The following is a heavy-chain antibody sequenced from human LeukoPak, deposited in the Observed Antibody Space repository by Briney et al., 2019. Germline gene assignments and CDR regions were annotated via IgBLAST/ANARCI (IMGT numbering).Heavy chain of an antibody. J-gene: IGHJ6*03. CDR1: GYTFTGYY. Sequence: ASVKVSCKASGYTFTGYYMHWVRQAPGQGLEWMGWINPNSGGTNYAQKFQGRVTMTRDTSISTAYMELSRLRSDDTAVYYCARRRVVAYYYYYYMDVWGKGTTVTISS. V-gene: IGHV1-2*02. CDR2: INPNSGGT. CDR3: ARRRVVAYYYYYYMDV. D-gene: IGHD3-3*01.